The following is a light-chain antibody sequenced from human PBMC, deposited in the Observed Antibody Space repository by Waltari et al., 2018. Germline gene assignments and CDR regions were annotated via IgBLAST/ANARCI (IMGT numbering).Light chain of an antibody. Sequence: QSALTQPASVSGSPGRSLTIFRTGTSSDFGCYNLVSWYQQYPGKAPKLMIYEGSKRPSGVSNRFSGSKSGNTASLTISGLQAEDEADYYCCSYAGSTSWVFGGGTKLTVL. CDR1: SSDFGCYNL. V-gene: IGLV2-23*01. J-gene: IGLJ3*02. CDR2: EGS. CDR3: CSYAGSTSWV.